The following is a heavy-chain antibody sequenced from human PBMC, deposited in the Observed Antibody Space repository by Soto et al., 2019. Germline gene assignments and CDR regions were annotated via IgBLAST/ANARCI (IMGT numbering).Heavy chain of an antibody. J-gene: IGHJ6*03. Sequence: EVQLVESGGGLVQPGGSLRLSCATSGFILSDCAMNWVRQAPGKGLEWVSYISSSSSVIDYADSVKGRFTGSRDNARNSLYLQMKSLRAEDTAVYYCARDLSWGSNWYYYMDVWGKGTTVTVSS. CDR3: ARDLSWGSNWYYYMDV. D-gene: IGHD7-27*01. CDR1: GFILSDCA. V-gene: IGHV3-48*01. CDR2: ISSSSSVI.